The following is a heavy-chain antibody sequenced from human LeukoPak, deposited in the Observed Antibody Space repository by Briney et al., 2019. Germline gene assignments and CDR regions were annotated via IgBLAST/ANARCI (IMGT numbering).Heavy chain of an antibody. CDR2: IWYDGSNK. CDR1: GFTFSSHG. CDR3: AGDKSGSGPDY. V-gene: IGHV3-33*01. D-gene: IGHD3-10*01. J-gene: IGHJ4*02. Sequence: GGSLRLSCAASGFTFSSHGMHWVRQAPGKGLEWVAVIWYDGSNKYYADSVKGRFTISRDNSKNTLYLQMNSLRAEDTAVYYCAGDKSGSGPDYWGQGTLVTVSS.